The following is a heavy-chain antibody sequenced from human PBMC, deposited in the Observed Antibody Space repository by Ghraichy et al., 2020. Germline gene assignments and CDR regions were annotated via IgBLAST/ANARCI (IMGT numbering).Heavy chain of an antibody. J-gene: IGHJ1*01. CDR2: IYTSGST. CDR3: ARHGMYPPYYYDSSGPFQH. CDR1: GGSISSYY. D-gene: IGHD3-22*01. Sequence: SETLSLTCTVSGGSISSYYWSWIRQPPGKGLEWIGYIYTSGSTNYNPSLKSRVTISVDTSKNQFSLKLSSVTAADTAVYYCARHGMYPPYYYDSSGPFQHWGQGTLVTVSS. V-gene: IGHV4-4*09.